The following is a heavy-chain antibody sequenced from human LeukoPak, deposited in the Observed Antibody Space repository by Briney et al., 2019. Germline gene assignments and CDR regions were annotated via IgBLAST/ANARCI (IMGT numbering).Heavy chain of an antibody. CDR2: IYHSGST. J-gene: IGHJ5*02. Sequence: SETLSLTCAVSGGSISSGGYSWSWIRQPPGKGLEWIGYIYHSGSTYYNPSLKSRVTISVDRSKNQFSLKLSSVTAADTAVYYCARGRYCGGGSCYHWFDPWGQGTLVTVSS. CDR1: GGSISSGGYS. V-gene: IGHV4-30-2*01. CDR3: ARGRYCGGGSCYHWFDP. D-gene: IGHD2-15*01.